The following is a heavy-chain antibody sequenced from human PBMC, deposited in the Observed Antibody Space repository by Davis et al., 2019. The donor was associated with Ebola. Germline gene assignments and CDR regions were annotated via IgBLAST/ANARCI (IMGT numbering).Heavy chain of an antibody. Sequence: PSETLSLTCTVSGGSISSYYWSWIRQPPGKGLEWIGYIYYSGSTNYNPSLKSRVTISVDTSKNQFSLKLSSVTAADTAVYYCARAPPDLAYCGGDCYSKAGMDVWGQGTTVTVSS. CDR1: GGSISSYY. D-gene: IGHD2-21*02. CDR2: IYYSGST. V-gene: IGHV4-59*01. CDR3: ARAPPDLAYCGGDCYSKAGMDV. J-gene: IGHJ6*02.